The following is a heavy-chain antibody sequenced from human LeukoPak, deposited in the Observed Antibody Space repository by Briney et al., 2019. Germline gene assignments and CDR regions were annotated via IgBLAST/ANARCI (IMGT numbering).Heavy chain of an antibody. D-gene: IGHD6-13*01. CDR2: ISSSGSTI. CDR3: AKGGSSSWDYFDY. CDR1: GFTFSSYE. V-gene: IGHV3-48*03. Sequence: GGSLRLSCAASGFTFSSYEMHWVRQAPGKGLEWVSYISSSGSTIYYADSVKGRFTISRDNAKNSLYLQMNSLRADDTAVYYCAKGGSSSWDYFDYWGQGTLVTVSS. J-gene: IGHJ4*02.